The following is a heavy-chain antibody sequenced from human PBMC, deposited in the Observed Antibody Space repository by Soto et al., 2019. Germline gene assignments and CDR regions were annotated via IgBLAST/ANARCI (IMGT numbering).Heavy chain of an antibody. CDR1: GFTFSSYA. V-gene: IGHV3-30-3*01. Sequence: QVQLVESGGGVVQPGRSLRLSCAASGFTFSSYAMDWVRQAPGKGLEWVAVISYDGSNKYYADSVKGRFTISRDNSKNTLYLQMNSLRAEDTAVYYCASRSSGWYALPYYHYGMDVWGQGTTVTVSS. CDR3: ASRSSGWYALPYYHYGMDV. D-gene: IGHD6-19*01. J-gene: IGHJ6*02. CDR2: ISYDGSNK.